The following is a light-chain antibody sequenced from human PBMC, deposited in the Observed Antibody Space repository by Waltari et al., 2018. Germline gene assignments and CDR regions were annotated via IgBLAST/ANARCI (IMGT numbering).Light chain of an antibody. Sequence: SYVLTQPPSVSVAPGKTARITCGGNNIGRKSVHWYQQKPGQAPGLVVYDDSARPSGIPERFSGSNSGNTATLTISRVEAGDEADYYCQVWDNSSDHVVFGGGTNLTVL. J-gene: IGLJ2*01. CDR3: QVWDNSSDHVV. CDR2: DDS. V-gene: IGLV3-21*03. CDR1: NIGRKS.